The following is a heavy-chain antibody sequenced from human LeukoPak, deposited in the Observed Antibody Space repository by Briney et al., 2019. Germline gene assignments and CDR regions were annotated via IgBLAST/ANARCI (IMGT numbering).Heavy chain of an antibody. CDR1: GYSISSGYY. Sequence: KASETLSLTCAVSGYSISSGYYWGWIRQPPGKGLEWIGSIYHSGSTYYNPSLKSRVTISVDTSKNQFSLKLSSVTAADTAVYYCASHLRRLAPFRNWGQGTLVTVSS. CDR3: ASHLRRLAPFRN. D-gene: IGHD3-3*02. V-gene: IGHV4-38-2*01. J-gene: IGHJ4*02. CDR2: IYHSGST.